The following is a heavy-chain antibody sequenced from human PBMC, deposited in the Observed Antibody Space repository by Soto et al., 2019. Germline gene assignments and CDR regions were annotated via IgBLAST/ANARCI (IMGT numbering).Heavy chain of an antibody. V-gene: IGHV3-23*01. D-gene: IGHD3-3*01. CDR3: AKDLSPNYDFWSGYETDY. CDR1: GFTFSSYA. J-gene: IGHJ4*02. Sequence: GGSLRLSCAASGFTFSSYAMSWVRQAPGKGLEWVSAISGSGGSTYYADSVKGRFTISRDNSKNTLYLQMNSLRAEDTAVYYCAKDLSPNYDFWSGYETDYWGQGTLVTVSS. CDR2: ISGSGGST.